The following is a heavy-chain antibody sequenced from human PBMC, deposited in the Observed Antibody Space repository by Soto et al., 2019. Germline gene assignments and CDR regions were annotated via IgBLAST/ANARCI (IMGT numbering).Heavy chain of an antibody. J-gene: IGHJ5*02. CDR2: IYWNDDN. V-gene: IGHV2-5*01. Sequence: QITLKESSPTLVKPTQTLTLSCTFSGFSLSSSGVGVSWIHQPPGKALEWLALIYWNDDNRYSPSLKSRLTITKDTSKNQVILTMINMDPVDTATYYCVHTSGWTHTTWGQGTLVTVSS. CDR3: VHTSGWTHTT. CDR1: GFSLSSSGVG. D-gene: IGHD1-1*01.